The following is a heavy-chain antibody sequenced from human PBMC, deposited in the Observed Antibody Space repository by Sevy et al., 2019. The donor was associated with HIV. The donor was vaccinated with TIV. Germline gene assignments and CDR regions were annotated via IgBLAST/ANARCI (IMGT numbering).Heavy chain of an antibody. CDR3: AREHYDFWGGYYKDY. V-gene: IGHV3-53*01. J-gene: IGHJ4*02. CDR2: IYIGGST. Sequence: GGSLRLSGAASGFTVSSNYMSWVRQAPGKGLEWVSVIYIGGSTYYADSVKGRFTISRDNSKNTLYLQMNSLRAEDTAVYYCAREHYDFWGGYYKDYWGQGTLVTVSS. CDR1: GFTVSSNY. D-gene: IGHD3-3*01.